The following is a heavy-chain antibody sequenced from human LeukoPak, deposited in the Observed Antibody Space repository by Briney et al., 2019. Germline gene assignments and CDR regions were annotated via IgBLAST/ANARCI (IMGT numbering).Heavy chain of an antibody. CDR3: ATEKGDSPDY. Sequence: GGSLRLSCAASGFTFSSYAMSWVRQAPGKGLEWVSAISGSASNTYYADSVKGRFTISRDNSKNTLFLQVNSLRVEDTAVYYCATEKGDSPDYWGQGTLVTVSS. D-gene: IGHD2-21*01. J-gene: IGHJ4*02. CDR2: ISGSASNT. V-gene: IGHV3-23*01. CDR1: GFTFSSYA.